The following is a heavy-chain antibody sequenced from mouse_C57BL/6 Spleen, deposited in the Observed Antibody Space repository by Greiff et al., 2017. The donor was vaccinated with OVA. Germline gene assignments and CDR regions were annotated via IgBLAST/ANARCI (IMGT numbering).Heavy chain of an antibody. CDR2: IYPRSGNT. CDR3: ARSGGIEALTGYFDY. Sequence: QVQLQQSGAELARPGASVKLSCKASGYTFTSYGISWVKQRTGQGLEWIGEIYPRSGNTYYNEKFKGKATLTADKSSSTAYMELRSLTSEDSAVYFCARSGGIEALTGYFDYWGQGTTLTVSS. CDR1: GYTFTSYG. D-gene: IGHD1-1*01. V-gene: IGHV1-81*01. J-gene: IGHJ2*01.